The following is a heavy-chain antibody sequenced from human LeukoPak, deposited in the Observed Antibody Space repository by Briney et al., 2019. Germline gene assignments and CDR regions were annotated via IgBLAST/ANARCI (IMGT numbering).Heavy chain of an antibody. Sequence: SETLSLTCTVSGGSISSGGYYWSWIRQPPGKGLEWIGYIYYSGSTNYNPSLKSRVTISVDTSKNQFSLKLSSVTAADTAVYYCAREAGATVFLAFDIWGQGTMVTVSS. V-gene: IGHV4-61*08. CDR1: GGSISSGGYY. J-gene: IGHJ3*02. CDR2: IYYSGST. CDR3: AREAGATVFLAFDI. D-gene: IGHD4-17*01.